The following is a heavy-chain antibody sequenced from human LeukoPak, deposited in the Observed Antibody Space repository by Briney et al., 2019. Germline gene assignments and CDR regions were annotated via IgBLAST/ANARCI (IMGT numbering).Heavy chain of an antibody. CDR2: INHSGST. J-gene: IGHJ2*01. CDR1: GGSISSSSYY. CDR3: ARGSKKSGPVVTAIRYFDL. V-gene: IGHV4-39*07. Sequence: SETLSLTCTVSGGSISSSSYYWGWIRQPPGKGLEWIGEINHSGSTNYNPSLKSRVTISVDTSKNQFSLKLSSVTAADTAVYYCARGSKKSGPVVTAIRYFDLWGRGTLVTVSS. D-gene: IGHD2-21*02.